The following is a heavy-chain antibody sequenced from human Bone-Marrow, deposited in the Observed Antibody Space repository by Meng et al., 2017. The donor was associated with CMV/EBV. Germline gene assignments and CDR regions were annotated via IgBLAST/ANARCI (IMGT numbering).Heavy chain of an antibody. CDR2: IIPIFGTA. D-gene: IGHD3-3*01. CDR1: GGTFSSYA. V-gene: IGHV1-69*05. Sequence: SVKVSCKASGGTFSSYAISWVRQAPGQGLEWMGGIIPIFGTANYAQKFQGRVTITTDESTSTAYMELSSLRSEDTAVYYCARYSLEWLLYYHYYYGMDVWGQGTTVTVSS. CDR3: ARYSLEWLLYYHYYYGMDV. J-gene: IGHJ6*02.